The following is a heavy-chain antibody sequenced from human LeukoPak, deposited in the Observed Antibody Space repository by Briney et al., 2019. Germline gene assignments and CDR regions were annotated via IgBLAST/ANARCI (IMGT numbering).Heavy chain of an antibody. V-gene: IGHV4-34*01. J-gene: IGHJ5*02. CDR2: INHSGST. CDR3: ARGRHNWFDP. CDR1: GGSFSGYY. Sequence: SETLSLTCAVYGGSFSGYYWSWIRHPPGKGLEWIGEINHSGSTNYNPSLKSRVTISVDTYKNELSLTLRSVRPAHTAVYLCARGRHNWFDPGGQGTLVSVSS.